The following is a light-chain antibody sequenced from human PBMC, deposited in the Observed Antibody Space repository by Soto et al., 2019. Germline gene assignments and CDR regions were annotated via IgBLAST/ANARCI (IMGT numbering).Light chain of an antibody. J-gene: IGKJ5*01. CDR2: GAS. CDR3: QQYVNSPAIT. V-gene: IGKV3-15*01. Sequence: EVVMTQSPATVSVSPGERATLSCRASQSVSSNLAWYQQKPGQAPRLLIYGASTRATGTPARFSGSGSGTDFTLTVTRLEPEDFAVYYCQQYVNSPAITFGQGTRLEIK. CDR1: QSVSSN.